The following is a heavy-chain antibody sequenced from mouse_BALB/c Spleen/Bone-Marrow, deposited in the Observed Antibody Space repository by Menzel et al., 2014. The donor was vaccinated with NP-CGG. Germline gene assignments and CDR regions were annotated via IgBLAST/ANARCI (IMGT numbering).Heavy chain of an antibody. CDR1: GFTFSSYG. V-gene: IGHV5-9-2*01. CDR3: ARQAYYDQTEVSFIY. J-gene: IGHJ3*01. D-gene: IGHD2-4*01. CDR2: ISGGGSYT. Sequence: EVMLVESGGGLVKSGGSLKLSCAASGFTFSSYGMSWVRQTPEKRLEWVATISGGGSYTFYSDSVKGRFTISRDNAKNNLYLQLSSLRSEDTAVYYCARQAYYDQTEVSFIYWGQGTLVTVSA.